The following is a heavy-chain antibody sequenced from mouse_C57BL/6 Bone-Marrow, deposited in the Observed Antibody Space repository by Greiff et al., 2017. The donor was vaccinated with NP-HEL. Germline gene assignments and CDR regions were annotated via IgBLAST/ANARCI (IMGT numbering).Heavy chain of an antibody. V-gene: IGHV1-54*01. CDR2: INPGSGGT. D-gene: IGHD2-2*01. Sequence: QVQLKQSGAELVRPGTSVKVSCKASGYAFTNYLIEWVKQRPGQGLEWIGVINPGSGGTNYNEKFKGKATLTADKSSSTAYMQLSSLTSEDSAVYFCARLDSLWLRQGYFDYWGQGTTLTVSS. CDR1: GYAFTNYL. J-gene: IGHJ2*01. CDR3: ARLDSLWLRQGYFDY.